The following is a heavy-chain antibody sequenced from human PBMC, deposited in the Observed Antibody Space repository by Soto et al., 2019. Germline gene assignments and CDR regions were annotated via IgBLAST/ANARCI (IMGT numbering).Heavy chain of an antibody. V-gene: IGHV3-21*01. Sequence: GGSLRLSCAASGFTFSTYTMNWVRQAPGKGLEWVSSISAGSRSIYYTDSLKGWSTVSRDNSKNSLYLQINSLKADYLVVHHPPRSTPGNPFDIWGQGTMVTVSS. CDR1: GFTFSTYT. J-gene: IGHJ3*02. D-gene: IGHD3-10*01. CDR2: ISAGSRSI. CDR3: PRSTPGNPFDI.